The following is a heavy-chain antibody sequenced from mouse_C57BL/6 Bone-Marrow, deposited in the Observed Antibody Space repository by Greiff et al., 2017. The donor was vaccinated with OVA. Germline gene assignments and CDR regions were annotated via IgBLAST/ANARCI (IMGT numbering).Heavy chain of an antibody. D-gene: IGHD4-1*01. CDR3: GRWDWDDDY. J-gene: IGHJ2*01. CDR1: GYTFTSYW. CDR2: IHPNSGST. Sequence: QVQLQQPGAELVKPGASVKLSCKASGYTFTSYWMHWVKQRPGQGLEWIGMIHPNSGSTNYNEKFKSKATLTVAKSSSPPYMQLRSLPSEDSAVYYSGRWDWDDDYWGQGTTLTVSS. V-gene: IGHV1-64*01.